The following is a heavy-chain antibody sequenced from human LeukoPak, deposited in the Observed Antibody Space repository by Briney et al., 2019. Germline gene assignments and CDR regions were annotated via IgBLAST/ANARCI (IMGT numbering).Heavy chain of an antibody. Sequence: GEPLRLSCAVSSSLSGYAMSWVRQARRPGREGVLSISSSCSYIYYADSVKGRFTVSRDNANNSEYPQLHSLKLEDTAIYFCARCALGIRADNYYMDVWRKGTTATVTS. V-gene: IGHV3-21*04. D-gene: IGHD1-26*01. CDR3: ARCALGIRADNYYMDV. CDR2: ISSSCSYI. CDR1: SSLSGYA. J-gene: IGHJ6*03.